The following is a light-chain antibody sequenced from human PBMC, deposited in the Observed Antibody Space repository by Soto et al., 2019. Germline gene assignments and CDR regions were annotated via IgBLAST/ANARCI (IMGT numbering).Light chain of an antibody. CDR2: DTN. V-gene: IGLV7-46*01. J-gene: IGLJ2*01. Sequence: QAVVTQDPSLTVSPGGTVTLTCASSTGAVATGHYPYWFQQKPGQAPRTLIYDTNNRHSWTPGRLSGSLLGGKAALTLSAALPEDEADYHCSLSYSGVRVFGGGTKLTVL. CDR1: TGAVATGHY. CDR3: SLSYSGVRV.